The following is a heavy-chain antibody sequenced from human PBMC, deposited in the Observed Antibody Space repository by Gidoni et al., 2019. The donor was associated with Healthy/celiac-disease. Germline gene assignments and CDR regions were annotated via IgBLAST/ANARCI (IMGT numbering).Heavy chain of an antibody. V-gene: IGHV1-2*06. Sequence: QVQLVQSGAEVKKPGASVKVSCKASGYTFTGYYMHWVRQAPGQGLEWMGRINPNSGGTNYAQKFQVRVTMTRDTSISTAYMELSRLRSDDTAVYYCARAEAYCSSTSCPIDYWGQGTLVTVSS. CDR1: GYTFTGYY. CDR2: INPNSGGT. CDR3: ARAEAYCSSTSCPIDY. J-gene: IGHJ4*02. D-gene: IGHD2-2*01.